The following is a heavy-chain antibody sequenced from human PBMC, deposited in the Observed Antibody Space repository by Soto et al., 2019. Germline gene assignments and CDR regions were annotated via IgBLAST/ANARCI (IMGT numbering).Heavy chain of an antibody. CDR1: GFAFRSYA. D-gene: IGHD3-10*01. J-gene: IGHJ4*02. CDR3: EKDSGRISFLQDDF. CDR2: ISGSGDKT. V-gene: IGHV3-23*01. Sequence: PGGSXRLSCKSSGFAFRSYAMIWVRHTPGKGLEWVSSISGSGDKTYYADSVKGRFTFSRDNPRNTLYLQMDSLRVEDTAIYYCEKDSGRISFLQDDFWGQGTLVTVSS.